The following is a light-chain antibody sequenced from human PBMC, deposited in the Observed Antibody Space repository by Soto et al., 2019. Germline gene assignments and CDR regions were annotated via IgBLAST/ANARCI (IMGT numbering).Light chain of an antibody. CDR2: EVT. J-gene: IGLJ1*01. CDR1: TSDVGGYHF. CDR3: YSYTTTSTYV. Sequence: ALTQPASVSGSPGQSITLSCTGTTSDVGGYHFVSWYQQHPGKAPKLMIYEVTNRPSGVSDRFSGSKSGNTASLTISGLQAEDEADYYCYSYTTTSTYVFGSGTKVTVL. V-gene: IGLV2-14*01.